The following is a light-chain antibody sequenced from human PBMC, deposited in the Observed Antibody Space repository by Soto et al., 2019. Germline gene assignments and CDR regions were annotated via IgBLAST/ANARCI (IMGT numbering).Light chain of an antibody. CDR2: GAS. V-gene: IGKV1-39*01. J-gene: IGKJ1*01. CDR3: QHSYTTPRT. Sequence: DIQMAQSPSMSASVVDRVTISCRASQSITSYLNWYRQKPGKAPELLIYGASSLQSGVPSRFSGSGSGTDFTLTITSLQPEDFATYYCQHSYTTPRTFGQGTKVDIK. CDR1: QSITSY.